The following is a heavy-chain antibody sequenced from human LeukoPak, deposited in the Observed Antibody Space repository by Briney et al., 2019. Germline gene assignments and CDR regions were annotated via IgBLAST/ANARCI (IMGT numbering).Heavy chain of an antibody. CDR2: IYYSGRT. D-gene: IGHD3-10*01. CDR1: GGSISSTTCY. V-gene: IGHV4-39*01. Sequence: SETLSLTCTVSGGSISSTTCYWDWIRQPPGKGLEWIGSIYYSGRTYYNPSLKSRVTISVDTSKNQFSLKLSSVSAADTAVYYCARLDYNGAGRLFDYWGQGTLVIVSS. J-gene: IGHJ4*02. CDR3: ARLDYNGAGRLFDY.